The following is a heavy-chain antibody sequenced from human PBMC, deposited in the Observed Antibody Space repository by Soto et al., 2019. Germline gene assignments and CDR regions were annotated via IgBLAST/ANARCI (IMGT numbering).Heavy chain of an antibody. D-gene: IGHD2-2*01. CDR1: GFTFSSYA. CDR3: AKDPPFVVVPAPDYFDY. CDR2: ISGSGGST. V-gene: IGHV3-23*01. Sequence: EVQLLESGGGLVQPGGSLRLSCAASGFTFSSYAMSWVRQAPGKGLEWVSAISGSGGSTYYADSVKGRFTISRDNSKNTLYLQMNILRAEDTAVYYCAKDPPFVVVPAPDYFDYWGQGTLVTVSS. J-gene: IGHJ4*02.